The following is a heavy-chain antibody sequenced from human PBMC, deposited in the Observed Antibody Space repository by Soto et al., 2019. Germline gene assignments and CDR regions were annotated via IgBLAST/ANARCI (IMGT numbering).Heavy chain of an antibody. Sequence: PSETLSLTCTVSGGSISSGGYYWSWIRQHPGKGLEWIGYIYYSGSTYYNPSLKSRVTISVDTSKNQFSLKLSSVTAADTAVYYCARLQVVPAAMPAYNWFDPWGQGTLVTVSS. D-gene: IGHD2-2*01. CDR2: IYYSGST. J-gene: IGHJ5*02. V-gene: IGHV4-31*03. CDR3: ARLQVVPAAMPAYNWFDP. CDR1: GGSISSGGYY.